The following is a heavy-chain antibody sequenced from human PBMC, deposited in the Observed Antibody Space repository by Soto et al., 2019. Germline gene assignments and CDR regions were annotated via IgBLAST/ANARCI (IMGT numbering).Heavy chain of an antibody. D-gene: IGHD3-22*01. CDR3: VKDRHRAAENIYDSSGYQQSYFDY. J-gene: IGHJ4*02. CDR1: GFTFSSYA. CDR2: ISSNGGST. Sequence: PGGSLRLSCSASGFTFSSYAMHWVRQAPGKGLEYFSAISSNGGSTYYADSVKGRFTISRDNSKNTLYLQMSSLRAEDTAVYYCVKDRHRAAENIYDSSGYQQSYFDYWGQGTLVTVSS. V-gene: IGHV3-64D*08.